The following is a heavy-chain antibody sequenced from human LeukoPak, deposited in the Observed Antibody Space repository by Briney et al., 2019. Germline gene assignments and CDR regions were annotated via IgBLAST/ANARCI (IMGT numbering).Heavy chain of an antibody. D-gene: IGHD3-3*01. Sequence: PGRSLRLSCGASGFTFSSYGMHWVRQAPGKGLEWVAVIWYDGSNKYYADSVKGRFTISRDNSKNTLYLQMNSLRAEDTAVYYCARDWGSNDFWSAPPPGGFDYWGQGTLVTVSS. CDR2: IWYDGSNK. CDR1: GFTFSSYG. CDR3: ARDWGSNDFWSAPPPGGFDY. V-gene: IGHV3-33*01. J-gene: IGHJ4*02.